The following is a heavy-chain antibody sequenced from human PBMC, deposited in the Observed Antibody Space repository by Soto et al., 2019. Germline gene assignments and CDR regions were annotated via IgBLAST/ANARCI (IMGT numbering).Heavy chain of an antibody. Sequence: QLQLQESGPGLVKPSETLSLTCTVSGGSISSSSYYWGWIRQPPGKGLEWIGSIYYSGSTYYNPSLKSRVTISVDTSKNQFSLKLSSVTAADTAVYYCARQRVHYYDSSGYNLDAFDIWGQGTMVTVSS. CDR2: IYYSGST. D-gene: IGHD3-22*01. CDR1: GGSISSSSYY. CDR3: ARQRVHYYDSSGYNLDAFDI. V-gene: IGHV4-39*01. J-gene: IGHJ3*02.